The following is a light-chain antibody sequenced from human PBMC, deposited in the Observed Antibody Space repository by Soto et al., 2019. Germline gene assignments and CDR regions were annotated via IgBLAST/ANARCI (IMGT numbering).Light chain of an antibody. CDR3: MQVTQFPRVT. CDR2: KTS. V-gene: IGKV2-24*01. Sequence: DIVLTQTPPSSPVTLGQPASISCRSSQSLVHSDGNTYLSWLHQRPGQPPRLLIYKTSHRFSGVPDRFSGSGAGTDFTLEISRVEPEDVGVYFCMQVTQFPRVTFGPGTTVDIK. CDR1: QSLVHSDGNTY. J-gene: IGKJ3*01.